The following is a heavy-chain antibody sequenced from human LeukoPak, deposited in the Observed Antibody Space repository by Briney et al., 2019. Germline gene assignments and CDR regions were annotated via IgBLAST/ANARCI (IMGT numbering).Heavy chain of an antibody. CDR2: IYYTGST. V-gene: IGHV4-59*11. Sequence: SETLSLTCTVSGGSISSHYWSWIRQPPGKGLEWVGYIYYTGSTDFYHSLRSRVSFSLDTSKNQFSLTLTSVTAADTAVYYCATRPADSAWHPFFDFWGQGILVTVSS. CDR3: ATRPADSAWHPFFDF. CDR1: GGSISSHY. J-gene: IGHJ4*02. D-gene: IGHD5-18*01.